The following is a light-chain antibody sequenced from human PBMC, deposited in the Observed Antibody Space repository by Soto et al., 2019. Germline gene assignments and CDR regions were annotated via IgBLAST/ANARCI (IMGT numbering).Light chain of an antibody. V-gene: IGLV1-44*01. CDR2: GND. J-gene: IGLJ1*01. CDR3: AAWDDSLTGSV. CDR1: NSNIGSNP. Sequence: QSVLTQPPSASGTPGQRVTISCSGSNSNIGSNPVNWYEQLPETAPKLLMYGNDQRPSGVPDRFSGSKSGTSASLAISGLQSEDEADYYCAAWDDSLTGSVFGTGTKVTVL.